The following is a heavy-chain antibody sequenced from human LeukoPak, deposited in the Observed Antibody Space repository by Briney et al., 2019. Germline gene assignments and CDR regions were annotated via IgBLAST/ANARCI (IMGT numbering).Heavy chain of an antibody. CDR3: ARSQWVTMIDTGAFDI. CDR2: ISAYNGNT. CDR1: GYTFTSYG. V-gene: IGHV1-18*01. J-gene: IGHJ3*02. Sequence: APVKVSCKASGYTFTSYGISWVRQAPGQGLEWMGWISAYNGNTNYAQKLQGRVTMTTDTSTSTAYMELRSLRSDDTAVYYCARSQWVTMIDTGAFDIWGQGTMVTVSS. D-gene: IGHD3-22*01.